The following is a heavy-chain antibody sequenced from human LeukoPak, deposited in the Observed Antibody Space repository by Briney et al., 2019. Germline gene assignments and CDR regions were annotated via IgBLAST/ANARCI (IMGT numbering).Heavy chain of an antibody. V-gene: IGHV1-8*01. Sequence: ASVKVSCKASGYTFTSYDINWVRQATGQGLEWMGWMNPNSGNTGYAQKFQGRVTMTRNTSISTAYMELSSLRSEDTAVYYCARGQRITIFGVVIMNYYGMVVWGQGTTVTVSS. CDR2: MNPNSGNT. J-gene: IGHJ6*02. D-gene: IGHD3-3*01. CDR1: GYTFTSYD. CDR3: ARGQRITIFGVVIMNYYGMVV.